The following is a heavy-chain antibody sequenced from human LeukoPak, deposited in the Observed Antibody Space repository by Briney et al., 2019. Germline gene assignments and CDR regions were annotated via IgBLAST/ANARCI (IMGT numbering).Heavy chain of an antibody. CDR3: AKVQGQVIGYYFDY. J-gene: IGHJ4*02. CDR2: ISASSDGK. D-gene: IGHD3/OR15-3a*01. V-gene: IGHV3-23*01. Sequence: GGSLRLSCAASRFTFSVHAMGWVRQAPGQGLEWVSAISASSDGKYYADSVKGRVTISRDNSKNTLYLQMNGLRAEDTAVYYCAKVQGQVIGYYFDYWGRGTLVTVSS. CDR1: RFTFSVHA.